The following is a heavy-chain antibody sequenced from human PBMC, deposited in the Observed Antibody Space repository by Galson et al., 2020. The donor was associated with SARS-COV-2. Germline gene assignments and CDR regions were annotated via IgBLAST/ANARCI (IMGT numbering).Heavy chain of an antibody. CDR1: GFTFSSYG. V-gene: IGHV3-33*06. J-gene: IGHJ4*02. Sequence: GESLKISCAASGFTFSSYGMHWVRQAPGKGLEWVAVIWYDGSNKYYADSVKGRFTISRDNSTNTLYLQMNSLRAEDTAVYDCAKDFGQDDFDYWGQGTLVTVSS. CDR2: IWYDGSNK. CDR3: AKDFGQDDFDY. D-gene: IGHD3-16*01.